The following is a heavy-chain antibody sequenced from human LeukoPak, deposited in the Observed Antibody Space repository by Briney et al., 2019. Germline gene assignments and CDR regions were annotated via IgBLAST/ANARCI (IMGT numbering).Heavy chain of an antibody. J-gene: IGHJ6*03. CDR1: GYTFTSYD. CDR3: ARDHSGSYYTDYYYYMDV. Sequence: ASVKVSCKASGYTFTSYDISWVRQAPGQGLEWMGWISAYNGNTNYAQKLQGRVTMTTDTSTSTAYMELRSLRSDDTAVYYCARDHSGSYYTDYYYYMDVWGKGTTVTVSS. V-gene: IGHV1-18*01. D-gene: IGHD1-26*01. CDR2: ISAYNGNT.